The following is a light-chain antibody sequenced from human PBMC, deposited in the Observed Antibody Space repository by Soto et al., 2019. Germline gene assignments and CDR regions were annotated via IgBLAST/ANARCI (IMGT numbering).Light chain of an antibody. CDR2: SNN. J-gene: IGLJ2*01. Sequence: QSALTQPPSASGTPGQRVSISCSGSYSNLKTNTVNWYHHLPGTAPTLLIFSNNQRPSWVPDRFSGSKTGTSASLAITGLQSAEEADDYCAAWDDSLNGRVFGGGTKLTVL. CDR1: YSNLKTNT. CDR3: AAWDDSLNGRV. V-gene: IGLV1-44*01.